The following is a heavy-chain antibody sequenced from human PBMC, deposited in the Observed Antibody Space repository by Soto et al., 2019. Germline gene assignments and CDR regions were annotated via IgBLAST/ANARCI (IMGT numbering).Heavy chain of an antibody. Sequence: TSETLSLTCAVYGASFSGYYWSWIRQPPGKGLEWIGEINHSGSTNYNPSLKSRVTISVDTSKNQLSLKLSSVTAADTAVYYCARGHHIGYDILTGYYILYYYGMDVWGQGTTVTVSS. CDR3: ARGHHIGYDILTGYYILYYYGMDV. CDR2: INHSGST. CDR1: GASFSGYY. V-gene: IGHV4-34*01. J-gene: IGHJ6*02. D-gene: IGHD3-9*01.